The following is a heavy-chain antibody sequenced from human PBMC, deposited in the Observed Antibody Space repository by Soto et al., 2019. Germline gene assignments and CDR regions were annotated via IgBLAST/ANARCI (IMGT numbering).Heavy chain of an antibody. J-gene: IGHJ6*02. CDR2: LYYGRSA. Sequence: PSETLSLTCAVSGDSISSYYCMWIRQPPGKGLESIGYLYYGRSANYNPSLKSRVTLSVDTSTNQCSLTLSSMTAADTAVYYCACIFSGGYGYGFYYYGMDVWGQGTTVTVSS. CDR1: GDSISSYY. CDR3: ACIFSGGYGYGFYYYGMDV. V-gene: IGHV4-59*01. D-gene: IGHD5-18*01.